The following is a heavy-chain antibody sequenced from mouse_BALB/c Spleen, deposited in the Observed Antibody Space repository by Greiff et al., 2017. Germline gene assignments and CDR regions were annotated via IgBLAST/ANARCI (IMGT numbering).Heavy chain of an antibody. Sequence: VQLQQSGAELVKPGASVKLSCTASGYNFTGNYMHWVKQRPEQGLEWIGSIDPANGNTKYDQKFQGKATFTADTSSNTAYLQLSSLTSEDAAVYYCARDCDYGGDWGQGTTLTVSS. CDR1: GYNFTGNY. J-gene: IGHJ2*01. V-gene: IGHV14-3*02. CDR3: ARDCDYGGD. D-gene: IGHD2-4*01. CDR2: IDPANGNT.